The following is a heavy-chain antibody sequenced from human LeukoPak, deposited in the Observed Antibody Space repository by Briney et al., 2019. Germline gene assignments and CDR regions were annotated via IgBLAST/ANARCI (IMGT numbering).Heavy chain of an antibody. CDR3: ARGKQLASGYYYYGMDV. Sequence: GSLRVSSKASLDTLTGYYMRWVPQTPGEGVWWMGWINPNSGGTNYAQKFQGRVTMTRDTSISTAYMELSRLRSDDTAVYYCARGKQLASGYYYYGMDVWGQGTTVTVSS. J-gene: IGHJ6*02. V-gene: IGHV1-2*02. CDR1: LDTLTGYY. CDR2: INPNSGGT. D-gene: IGHD6-13*01.